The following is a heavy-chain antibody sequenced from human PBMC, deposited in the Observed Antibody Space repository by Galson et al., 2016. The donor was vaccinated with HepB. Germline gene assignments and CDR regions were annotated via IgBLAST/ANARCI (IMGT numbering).Heavy chain of an antibody. V-gene: IGHV3-30-3*01. CDR1: GFTFSSHT. Sequence: SLRLSCAASGFTFSSHTMHWVRQAPGKGLEWVAVMSSEGSRTDYADSVKGRFTISRDISKNTVFLQMNSLRVIDTAVYYCARDNYGYGNYLDSWGQGTLVTVSS. CDR2: MSSEGSRT. D-gene: IGHD3-16*01. J-gene: IGHJ4*02. CDR3: ARDNYGYGNYLDS.